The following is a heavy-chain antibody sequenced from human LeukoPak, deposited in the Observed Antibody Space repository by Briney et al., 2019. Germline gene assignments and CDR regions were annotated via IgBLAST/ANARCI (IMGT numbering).Heavy chain of an antibody. V-gene: IGHV4-34*01. CDR1: GGSISSYY. CDR3: ARLGPRYCSSTSCSNWFDP. CDR2: INHSGST. Sequence: SETLSLTCTVSGGSISSYYWSWIRQPPGKGLEWIGEINHSGSTNYNPSLKSRVTISVDTSKNQFSLKLSSVTAADTAVYYCARLGPRYCSSTSCSNWFDPWGQGTLVTVSS. D-gene: IGHD2-2*01. J-gene: IGHJ5*02.